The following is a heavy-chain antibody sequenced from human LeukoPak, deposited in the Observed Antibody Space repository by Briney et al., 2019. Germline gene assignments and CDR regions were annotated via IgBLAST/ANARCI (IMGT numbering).Heavy chain of an antibody. CDR3: ARRAQDAFDI. CDR1: GFSFSSYG. Sequence: PGRSLRLSCAASGFSFSSYGMHWVRRAPGKGLEWVAVIWYDGSNKYYADSVKSRFTISRDNSKNTLYLQMNILRAEDTAVYYCARRAQDAFDIWGQGTMVTVSS. CDR2: IWYDGSNK. V-gene: IGHV3-33*08. J-gene: IGHJ3*02.